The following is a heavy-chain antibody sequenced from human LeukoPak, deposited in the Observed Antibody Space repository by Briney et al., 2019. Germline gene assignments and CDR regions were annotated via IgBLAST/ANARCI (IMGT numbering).Heavy chain of an antibody. CDR3: ARADGDYFGYYFDY. CDR2: IYSGGRT. J-gene: IGHJ4*02. D-gene: IGHD4-17*01. CDR1: GFTVSSNY. Sequence: GGSLRLSCAASGFTVSSNYMSWVRQAPGKGLEWVSVIYSGGRTYNADTVKGRFTISRDNSKNTLYLQMNSLRAEDTAVYYCARADGDYFGYYFDYWGQGTLVTVSS. V-gene: IGHV3-53*01.